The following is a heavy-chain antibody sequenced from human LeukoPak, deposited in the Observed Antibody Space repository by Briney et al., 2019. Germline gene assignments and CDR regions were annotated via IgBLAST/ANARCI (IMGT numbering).Heavy chain of an antibody. CDR2: IWYDGSNK. CDR1: GFTFSSYG. J-gene: IGHJ4*02. V-gene: IGHV3-33*01. D-gene: IGHD6-19*01. Sequence: GGSLRLSCAASGFTFSSYGMHWVRQAPGKGLEWVAVIWYDGSNKYYADSVKGRFTISRDNSKNTLYLQMNSLRAEDTAVYYCATPGPSHTSGWLVPLDYWGQGTLVTVSS. CDR3: ATPGPSHTSGWLVPLDY.